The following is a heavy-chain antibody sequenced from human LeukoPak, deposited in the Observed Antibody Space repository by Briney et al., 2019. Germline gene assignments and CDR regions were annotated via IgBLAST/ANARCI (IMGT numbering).Heavy chain of an antibody. CDR2: IYYSGST. D-gene: IGHD3-3*01. Sequence: SQTLSLTCTVSGGSISSGGYYWSWIRQHPGKGLEWIGYIYYSGSTYYNPSLKSRVAISVDTSKNQFSLKLSSVTAADTAVYYCARPRGAFWSNHGMDVWGQGTTVTVSS. J-gene: IGHJ6*02. CDR3: ARPRGAFWSNHGMDV. V-gene: IGHV4-31*03. CDR1: GGSISSGGYY.